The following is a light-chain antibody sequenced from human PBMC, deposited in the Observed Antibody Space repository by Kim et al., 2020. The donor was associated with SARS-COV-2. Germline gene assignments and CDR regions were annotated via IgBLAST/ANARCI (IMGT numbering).Light chain of an antibody. Sequence: SYELTQPPSVSVAPGKAATMTCDGDSIENKSVHWYQQKPGQAPVLVMSYDTDRPSGIPERFSGSNSGNTATLTISGVEAGDEADYYCQVWDSSSAHRVFGGGTQLTVL. V-gene: IGLV3-21*04. CDR3: QVWDSSSAHRV. CDR2: YDT. J-gene: IGLJ3*02. CDR1: SIENKS.